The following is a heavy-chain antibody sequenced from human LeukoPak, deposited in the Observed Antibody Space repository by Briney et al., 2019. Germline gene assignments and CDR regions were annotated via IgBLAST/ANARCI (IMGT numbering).Heavy chain of an antibody. Sequence: PGGSLRLSCAASGFTFSSYSMNWVRQAPGKGLEWVSSISSSSSYIYYADSVKGRFTISRDNGKNSLYLQMNSLRAEDTAVYYCARGFGSYRDYWGQGTLVTVSS. CDR2: ISSSSSYI. CDR1: GFTFSSYS. D-gene: IGHD1-26*01. V-gene: IGHV3-21*01. CDR3: ARGFGSYRDY. J-gene: IGHJ4*02.